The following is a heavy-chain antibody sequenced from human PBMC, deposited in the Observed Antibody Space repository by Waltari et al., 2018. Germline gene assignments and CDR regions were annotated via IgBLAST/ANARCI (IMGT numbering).Heavy chain of an antibody. D-gene: IGHD5-12*01. J-gene: IGHJ4*02. Sequence: QVQLVQSGSELKKPGASVKVSCKASGYSFTNYAVNWVRQAPGQGLEWMGWIDTNTGNPTYAQGFTGRLVFSLDTSVTTAYLQINSLKADDTAVFYCARGGYSGYDSVYWGQGTLVTVSS. V-gene: IGHV7-4-1*02. CDR2: IDTNTGNP. CDR3: ARGGYSGYDSVY. CDR1: GYSFTNYA.